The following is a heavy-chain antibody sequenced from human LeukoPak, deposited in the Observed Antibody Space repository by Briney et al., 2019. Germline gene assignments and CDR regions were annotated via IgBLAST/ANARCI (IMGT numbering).Heavy chain of an antibody. V-gene: IGHV4-39*07. D-gene: IGHD3-3*01. CDR2: IYDSETT. CDR1: GGSISSSSYY. J-gene: IGHJ5*02. Sequence: SETLSLTCTVSGGSISSSSYYWGWIRQPPGKGLEWIGNIYDSETTYYNPSLKSRVTISVDTSKNQFSLKLRSVTAADTAMYYCAKDWSIFGARDWFDPWGQGILVTVSS. CDR3: AKDWSIFGARDWFDP.